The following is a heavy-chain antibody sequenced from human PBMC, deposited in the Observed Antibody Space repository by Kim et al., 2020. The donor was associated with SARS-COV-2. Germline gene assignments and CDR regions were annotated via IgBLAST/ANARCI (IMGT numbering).Heavy chain of an antibody. Sequence: GGSLRLSCAASGFTFDDYGMSWVRQAPGKGLEWVSGINWNGGSTGYADSVKGRFTISRDNAKNSLYLQMNSLRAEDTALYYCARASHYGDYYYYYMDVWGKGTTVTVSS. J-gene: IGHJ6*03. CDR1: GFTFDDYG. CDR3: ARASHYGDYYYYYMDV. D-gene: IGHD4-17*01. V-gene: IGHV3-20*04. CDR2: INWNGGST.